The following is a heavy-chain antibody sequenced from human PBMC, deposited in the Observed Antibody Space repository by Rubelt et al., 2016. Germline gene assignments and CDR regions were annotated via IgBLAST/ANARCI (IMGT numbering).Heavy chain of an antibody. CDR1: GFTFGDYA. Sequence: DVQLVESGGGLVQPGRSLRLSCTASGFTFGDYAMAWFRQAPGKGLEWVGLLRNIADGGTTEYAASVKGRLTISREESKRMALLQMNSLKTEDTAVYYCTRDRPIDYWGQGTLVTVSS. CDR2: LRNIADGGTT. V-gene: IGHV3-49*03. CDR3: TRDRPIDY. J-gene: IGHJ4*02.